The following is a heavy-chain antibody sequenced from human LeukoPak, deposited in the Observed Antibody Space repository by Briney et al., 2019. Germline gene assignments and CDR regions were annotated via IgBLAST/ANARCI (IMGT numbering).Heavy chain of an antibody. D-gene: IGHD1-26*01. CDR3: ATIVGATTEDDY. CDR2: ISGSGGST. J-gene: IGHJ4*02. Sequence: PGGSLRLSCAASGFTFSSYAMSWVRQAPGKGLEWVSAISGSGGSTYYADSVKGQFTISRDNSKNTLYLQMNSLRAEDTAVYYCATIVGATTEDDYWGQGTLVTVSS. CDR1: GFTFSSYA. V-gene: IGHV3-23*01.